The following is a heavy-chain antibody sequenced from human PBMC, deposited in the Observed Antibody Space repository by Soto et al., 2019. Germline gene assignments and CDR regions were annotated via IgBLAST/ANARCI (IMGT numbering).Heavy chain of an antibody. CDR2: VNSDGDTT. J-gene: IGHJ6*02. V-gene: IGHV3-74*01. CDR3: ASNYAYAEGYYFYGIDV. Sequence: EVQLVESGGGLVQPGGSLRLSCAASGFTFRNYWMHWVRQAPGKGLVWVSRVNSDGDTTYYADSVKGRFTISRDNAKNTLHLQMNSLGAGDTAVYYCASNYAYAEGYYFYGIDVWGQGTTVTVSS. CDR1: GFTFRNYW. D-gene: IGHD3-16*01.